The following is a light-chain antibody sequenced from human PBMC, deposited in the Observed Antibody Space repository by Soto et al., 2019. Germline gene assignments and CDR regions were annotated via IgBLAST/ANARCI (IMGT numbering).Light chain of an antibody. CDR3: CSYLGSSTV. V-gene: IGLV2-23*01. Sequence: QSALTQPASVSGSPGQSITISCTGVSSDDGNYNLVSWYQQHPAKAPKLIIYEDDKRPSGVSNRFSGSKSGDTASLTISGLQAEDEADYYCCSYLGSSTVFGGGTQLTVL. CDR2: EDD. J-gene: IGLJ7*01. CDR1: SSDDGNYNL.